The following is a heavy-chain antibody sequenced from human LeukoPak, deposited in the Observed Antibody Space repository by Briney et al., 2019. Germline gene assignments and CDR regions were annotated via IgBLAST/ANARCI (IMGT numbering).Heavy chain of an antibody. V-gene: IGHV3-30*18. J-gene: IGHJ4*02. Sequence: MYGVAEALEKGLEWVAVISYDGSNKYYADSVKGRFTISRDNSKNTLYLQMNSLRAEDTAVYYCAKESWYEVYFDYWGQGTLVTVSS. D-gene: IGHD6-13*01. CDR3: AKESWYEVYFDY. CDR2: ISYDGSNK.